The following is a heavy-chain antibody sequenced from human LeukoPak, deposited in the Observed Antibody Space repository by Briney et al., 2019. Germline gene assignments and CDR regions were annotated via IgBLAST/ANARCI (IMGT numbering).Heavy chain of an antibody. D-gene: IGHD2-8*01. CDR1: GYTFTGYY. Sequence: GASVKVSCKTSGYTFTGYYMHLVRQAPGQGLEWMGWINPNSGGTNYAQKFQGRVTMTRDTSISTAYMELSRLRSHDTAVYYCARDIVLMIDYWGQGTLVTVSS. J-gene: IGHJ4*02. V-gene: IGHV1-2*02. CDR3: ARDIVLMIDY. CDR2: INPNSGGT.